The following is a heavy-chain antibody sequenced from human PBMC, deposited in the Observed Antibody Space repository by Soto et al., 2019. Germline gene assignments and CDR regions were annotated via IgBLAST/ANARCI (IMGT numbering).Heavy chain of an antibody. V-gene: IGHV5-51*01. CDR3: ARHGGYCSSTSCYYYYYMDV. D-gene: IGHD2-2*01. CDR2: IYPGDSDT. J-gene: IGHJ6*03. Sequence: GESLKISCKGSGYSFTSYWIGWVRQMPGKGLEWMGIIYPGDSDTRYSPSFQGQVTISADKSISTAYLQWSSLKASDTAMYYCARHGGYCSSTSCYYYYYMDVWGKGTTVTVSS. CDR1: GYSFTSYW.